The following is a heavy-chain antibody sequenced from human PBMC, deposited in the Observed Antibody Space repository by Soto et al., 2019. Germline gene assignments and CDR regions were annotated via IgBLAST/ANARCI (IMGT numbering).Heavy chain of an antibody. CDR3: AKARKLLLWFGDGMDV. J-gene: IGHJ6*02. Sequence: PGGSLRLSCAASGFTFSSYAMSWVRQAPGKGLEWVSAISGGGGSTYYADSVKGRFTISRDNSKNTLYLQMNSLRAEDTAVYYCAKARKLLLWFGDGMDVWGQGTTVTVSS. V-gene: IGHV3-23*01. CDR2: ISGGGGST. CDR1: GFTFSSYA. D-gene: IGHD3-10*01.